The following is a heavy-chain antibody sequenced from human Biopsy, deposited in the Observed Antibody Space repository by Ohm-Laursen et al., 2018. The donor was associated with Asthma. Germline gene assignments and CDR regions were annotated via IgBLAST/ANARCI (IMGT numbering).Heavy chain of an antibody. D-gene: IGHD6-19*01. V-gene: IGHV3-30-3*01. CDR1: RFTYE. J-gene: IGHJ4*02. CDR2: ISYDGSSI. Sequence: SLRFSCSASRFTYEMHWVRQAPGKGLEWVAFISYDGSSIYYADSAKGRFTISRDNSKNTLSLQMNSLTAEDTAVYYCAREGVAGTHIEDWGQGTLVTVSS. CDR3: AREGVAGTHIED.